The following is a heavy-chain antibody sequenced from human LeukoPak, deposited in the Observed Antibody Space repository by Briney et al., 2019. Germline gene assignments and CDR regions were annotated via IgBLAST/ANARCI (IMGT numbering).Heavy chain of an antibody. CDR3: AKDPTHMIAAETE. CDR1: GFTFSSYA. CDR2: ISGSGGST. J-gene: IGHJ4*02. Sequence: GGSLRLSCAASGFTFSSYAMSWVRQAPGKGLEWVSAISGSGGSTYYADSVKGRFTISRDNSKNTLYLHMNSLRAEDTAVYYCAKDPTHMIAAETEWGQGTLVTVSS. V-gene: IGHV3-23*01. D-gene: IGHD6-13*01.